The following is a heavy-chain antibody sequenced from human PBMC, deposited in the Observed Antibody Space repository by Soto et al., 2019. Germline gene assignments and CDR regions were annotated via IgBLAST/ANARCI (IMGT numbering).Heavy chain of an antibody. Sequence: EVQLLESGGGLVQPGGSLRLSCAASGFTFSSYAMSWVRQAPGKGLEWVSAISGSGGSTYYADSVKGRFTISRDNSKNTLYLQMNSLRAEDTAVYYCAKEGVYSCSSTSCYLQEYFQHWGQGTLVTVSS. CDR2: ISGSGGST. V-gene: IGHV3-23*01. CDR3: AKEGVYSCSSTSCYLQEYFQH. CDR1: GFTFSSYA. J-gene: IGHJ1*01. D-gene: IGHD2-2*01.